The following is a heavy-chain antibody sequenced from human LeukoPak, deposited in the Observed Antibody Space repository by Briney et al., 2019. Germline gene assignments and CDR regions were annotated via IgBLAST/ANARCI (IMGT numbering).Heavy chain of an antibody. J-gene: IGHJ4*02. CDR3: AKVVVVSLDWDYFVY. CDR2: ISYDGSNK. V-gene: IGHV3-30*04. Sequence: GGSLRLSCAASGFTFSSYAMHWVRQAPGKGLEWVAVISYDGSNKYYADSVKGRFTISRDNSKNTLYLQMNSLRAEDTAVYYCAKVVVVSLDWDYFVYWGQGTLVTVSS. D-gene: IGHD2-21*01. CDR1: GFTFSSYA.